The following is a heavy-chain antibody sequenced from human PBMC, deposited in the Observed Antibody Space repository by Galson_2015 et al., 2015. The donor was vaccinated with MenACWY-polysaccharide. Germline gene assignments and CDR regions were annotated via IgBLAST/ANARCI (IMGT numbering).Heavy chain of an antibody. J-gene: IGHJ3*02. D-gene: IGHD6-19*01. CDR1: GYRFTNYG. V-gene: IGHV1-18*01. Sequence: SVKVSCKASGYRFTNYGLSWVRQAPGQGLEWMGWISAYNGDTNYAQILQGRVTMTTDTSTSTAYMELRSLRSDDTAVYYCARGHSIGWNGSACDIWGQGTKVTVSS. CDR3: ARGHSIGWNGSACDI. CDR2: ISAYNGDT.